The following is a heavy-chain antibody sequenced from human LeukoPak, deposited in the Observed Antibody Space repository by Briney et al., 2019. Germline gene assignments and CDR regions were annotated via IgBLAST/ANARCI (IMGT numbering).Heavy chain of an antibody. V-gene: IGHV1-2*02. D-gene: IGHD3-22*01. CDR3: ARGIYYYDSSGYNDY. CDR1: GYTFTGYY. Sequence: ASVKVSCKASGYTFTGYYIHWVRQAPGQGLEWMGWINPNSGGSNYAQKFQGRVTMTRDTSISTAYMELSRLRSDDTAVYYCARGIYYYDSSGYNDYWGQGTLVTVSS. CDR2: INPNSGGS. J-gene: IGHJ4*02.